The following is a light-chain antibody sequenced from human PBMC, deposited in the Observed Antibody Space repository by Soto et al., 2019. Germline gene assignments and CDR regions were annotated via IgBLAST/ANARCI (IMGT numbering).Light chain of an antibody. CDR3: QQYGSSPLT. V-gene: IGKV3-11*01. CDR2: DAS. J-gene: IGKJ4*01. CDR1: QSVSSY. Sequence: EIVLTQSPATLSLSAGERATLSWRASQSVSSYLAWYQQKTGQAPRLLIYDASTRATGIPARFSGSGYGTDFNLTITSLEPEDFAVYYCQQYGSSPLTFGGGTKVDIK.